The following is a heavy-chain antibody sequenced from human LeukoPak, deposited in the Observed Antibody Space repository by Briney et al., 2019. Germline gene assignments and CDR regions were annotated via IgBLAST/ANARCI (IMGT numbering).Heavy chain of an antibody. CDR1: GGTFSSYA. Sequence: SGKVCCKASGGTFSSYAISWVRQAPGQGLGWVGGIIPICGTANYAQKVQGRGTITTDESTSTAYMELSSLRSEDTAVYYCARGTDTAMVTPIAHDYWGQGTLVTVSS. CDR3: ARGTDTAMVTPIAHDY. CDR2: IIPICGTA. V-gene: IGHV1-69*05. J-gene: IGHJ4*02. D-gene: IGHD5-18*01.